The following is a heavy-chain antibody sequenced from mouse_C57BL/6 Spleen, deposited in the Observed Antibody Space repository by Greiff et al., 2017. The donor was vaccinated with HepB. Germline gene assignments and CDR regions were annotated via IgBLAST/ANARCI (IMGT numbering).Heavy chain of an antibody. J-gene: IGHJ2*01. V-gene: IGHV1-64*01. Sequence: VQLQQPGAELVKPGASVKLSCKASGYTFTSYWMHWVKQRPGQGLEWIGMIHPNSGSTNYNEKFKSKATLTVDKSSSTAYMQLSSLTSEDSAVYYCAREGDVGNFDYWGQGTTLTVSS. CDR3: AREGDVGNFDY. D-gene: IGHD3-3*01. CDR2: IHPNSGST. CDR1: GYTFTSYW.